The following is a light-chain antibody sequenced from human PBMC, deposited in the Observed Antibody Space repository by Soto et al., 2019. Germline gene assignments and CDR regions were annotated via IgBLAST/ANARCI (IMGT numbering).Light chain of an antibody. CDR2: EVS. V-gene: IGLV2-14*01. J-gene: IGLJ2*01. CDR1: SSDVGGYNY. Sequence: QSVLTQPASVSGSPGQSITISCTGTSSDVGGYNYVSWYQQHPGKAPKLMIYEVSNRPSGVSNRFSGSKSGNTASLTISGLQVEDEADYYCTSYTSSSTDADVVFGGGTQLTVL. CDR3: TSYTSSSTDADVV.